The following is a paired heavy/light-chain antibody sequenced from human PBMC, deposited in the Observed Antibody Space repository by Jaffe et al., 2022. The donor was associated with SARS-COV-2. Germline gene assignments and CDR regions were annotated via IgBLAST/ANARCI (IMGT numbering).Light chain of an antibody. J-gene: IGKJ1*01. CDR1: QSVSSH. CDR2: DAS. CDR3: QERTNWPPGT. V-gene: IGKV3-11*01. Sequence: EIVLTQSPATLSLSPGERATLSCRASQSVSSHLAWYQQKPGQAPRLLIYDASSRATGIPARFSGSGSGTDFTLIISSLEPEDFAVYYCQERTNWPPGTFGQGTKVEIK.
Heavy chain of an antibody. Sequence: QVQVVQSGAEVKEPGSSVKVSCKTSGGTFPTYAISWVRQAPGQGLEWMGGIIPIFGSTNYSQKFQGRVTITADASTSTSYMDLNSLRSDDTAVYYCARFDNGGNSDLNYWGQGTPVTVSS. CDR3: ARFDNGGNSDLNY. D-gene: IGHD4-4*01. J-gene: IGHJ4*02. CDR2: IIPIFGST. CDR1: GGTFPTYA. V-gene: IGHV1-69*01.